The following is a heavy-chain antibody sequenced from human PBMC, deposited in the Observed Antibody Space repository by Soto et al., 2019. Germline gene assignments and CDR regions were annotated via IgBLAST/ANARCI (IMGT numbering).Heavy chain of an antibody. CDR2: IYHAGST. CDR3: ARSYYYGSGSEVDN. CDR1: GGSISSYY. Sequence: SETLSLTCTVSGGSISSYYWSWIRQSPGKGLEWIGDIYHAGSTNYNPPLKSRVTISIDKSKKQFSLSLTSLTAADTAVYYCARSYYYGSGSEVDNWGQGTLVTVS. J-gene: IGHJ4*02. D-gene: IGHD3-10*01. V-gene: IGHV4-59*12.